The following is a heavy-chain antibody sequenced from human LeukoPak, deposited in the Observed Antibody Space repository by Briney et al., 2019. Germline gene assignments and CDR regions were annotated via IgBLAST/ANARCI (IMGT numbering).Heavy chain of an antibody. CDR3: ARGRYGMDV. Sequence: TSETLSLTCTVSGGSISSSSYYWGWIRQPPGKGLEWIGSIYYSGSTYYNPSLKSRVTISVDTSKNQFSLKLSSVTAADTAVYYCARGRYGMDVWGQGTTVTVSS. CDR2: IYYSGST. J-gene: IGHJ6*02. V-gene: IGHV4-39*01. CDR1: GGSISSSSYY.